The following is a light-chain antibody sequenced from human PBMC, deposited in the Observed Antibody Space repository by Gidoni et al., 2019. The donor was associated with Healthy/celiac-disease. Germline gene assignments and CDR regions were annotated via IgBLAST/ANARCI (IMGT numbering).Light chain of an antibody. J-gene: IGKJ1*01. CDR2: AAS. CDR1: QSISSY. CDR3: QQSYSTPRT. V-gene: IGKV1-39*01. Sequence: DIHMTQSPSSLSASVGDRVTITCRASQSISSYLNWYQQKPGKAPKRLLYAASSLQSGVPSRFSGSGSGTDFTLTISSVQPEDLANYYCQQSYSTPRTFGQGTKVEIK.